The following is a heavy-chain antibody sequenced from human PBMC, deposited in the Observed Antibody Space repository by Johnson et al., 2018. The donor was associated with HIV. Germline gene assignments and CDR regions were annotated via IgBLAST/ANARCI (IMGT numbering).Heavy chain of an antibody. CDR3: ARDITMVRGAMGAFDI. V-gene: IGHV3-30*14. CDR2: LSYDGSNK. CDR1: GFTVSSNY. Sequence: QMLLVESGGGLIQPGGSLRLSCAASGFTVSSNYMSWVRQAPGKGLAWVALLSYDGSNKFYSASVKGRFTISRDNSKNTLYLQMGSLRAEDMAVYDCARDITMVRGAMGAFDIWGQGTMVTVSS. D-gene: IGHD3-10*01. J-gene: IGHJ3*02.